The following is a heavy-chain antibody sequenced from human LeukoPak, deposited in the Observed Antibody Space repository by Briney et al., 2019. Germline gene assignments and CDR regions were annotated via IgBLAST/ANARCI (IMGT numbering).Heavy chain of an antibody. CDR1: GFTFRNYG. CDR3: ARELYSYGAYYYYGMDV. Sequence: GGSLRLSCAASGFTFRNYGMHWVRQAPGKGLEWVALIWYDGSNKYYADSVKGRFTISRDNSKNTLYLQMNSLRAEDTAVYYCARELYSYGAYYYYGMDVWGQGTTVTVSS. D-gene: IGHD5-18*01. J-gene: IGHJ6*02. CDR2: IWYDGSNK. V-gene: IGHV3-33*01.